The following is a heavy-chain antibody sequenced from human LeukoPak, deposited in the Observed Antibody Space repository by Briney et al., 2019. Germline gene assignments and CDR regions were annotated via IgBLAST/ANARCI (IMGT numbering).Heavy chain of an antibody. J-gene: IGHJ3*02. V-gene: IGHV4-59*08. CDR2: INYSGST. CDR3: ARRLGPSDVFDI. Sequence: SETLSLTCTVSGGSITGYYRSWVRQPPGKGLEWIAYINYSGSTNYNPSLKSRVTISVDTSKNQFSLKLRSVTAADTAVYYCARRLGPSDVFDIWGQGTMVPVSS. D-gene: IGHD3-16*01. CDR1: GGSITGYY.